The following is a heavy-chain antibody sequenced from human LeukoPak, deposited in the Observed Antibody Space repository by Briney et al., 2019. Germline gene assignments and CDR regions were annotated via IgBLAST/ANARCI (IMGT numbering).Heavy chain of an antibody. V-gene: IGHV3-66*01. CDR2: IYSGGST. CDR3: ARDPGIVAAAGHDLDY. Sequence: GGSLRLSCAASGFTVSSNYMSWVRQAPGKGLEWVSVIYSGGSTYYADSVKGRFTISRDNSKNTLYLQMNSLRAEDTAVYYCARDPGIVAAAGHDLDYWGQGTLVTVSS. D-gene: IGHD6-13*01. J-gene: IGHJ4*02. CDR1: GFTVSSNY.